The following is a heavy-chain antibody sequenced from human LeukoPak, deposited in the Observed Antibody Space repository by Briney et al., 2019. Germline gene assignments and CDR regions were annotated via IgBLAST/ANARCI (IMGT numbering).Heavy chain of an antibody. Sequence: GGSLRLSCAASGFTFSSYWMHWVRQAPGKGLVWVSRIKRDGSTRYEDSVKGRFTISRDNAKNTVSLQMNSLRAADTGVYYCARAPSEIGGYYPEYFRHWGQGTLVTVSP. CDR2: IKRDGST. V-gene: IGHV3-74*01. CDR3: ARAPSEIGGYYPEYFRH. CDR1: GFTFSSYW. J-gene: IGHJ1*01. D-gene: IGHD3-22*01.